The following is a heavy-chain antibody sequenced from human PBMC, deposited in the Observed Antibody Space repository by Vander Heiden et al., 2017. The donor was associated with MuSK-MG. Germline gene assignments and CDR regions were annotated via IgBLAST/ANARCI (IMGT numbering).Heavy chain of an antibody. CDR3: ARGYYDSSGFYFDY. D-gene: IGHD3-22*01. CDR2: ISSSSSYI. J-gene: IGHJ4*02. Sequence: EVQLVESGGGLVKPGGSLRLSCPASGFTFSSYSMNWVRQAPGKGLEWVSSISSSSSYIYYADSVKGRFTISRDNAKNSLYLQMNSLRAEDTAVYYCARGYYDSSGFYFDYWGQGTLVTVSS. V-gene: IGHV3-21*01. CDR1: GFTFSSYS.